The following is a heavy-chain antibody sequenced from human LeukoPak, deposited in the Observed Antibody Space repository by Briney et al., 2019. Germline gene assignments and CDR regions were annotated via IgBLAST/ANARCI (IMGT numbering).Heavy chain of an antibody. CDR3: TRATAERSSSWLFDY. V-gene: IGHV3-49*02. CDR2: IRSKAYGGTT. J-gene: IGHJ4*02. D-gene: IGHD6-13*01. Sequence: XQAPGXGXEXVGFIRSKAYGGTTEYAGSVKGILTIERDDAKRVGDVQMNSLKTEDTAVYYCTRATAERSSSWLFDYWGQGTLVTVSS.